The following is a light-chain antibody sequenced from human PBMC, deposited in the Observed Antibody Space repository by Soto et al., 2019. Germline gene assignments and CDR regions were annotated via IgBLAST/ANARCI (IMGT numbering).Light chain of an antibody. J-gene: IGLJ3*02. V-gene: IGLV1-47*02. CDR1: FSNVGNNY. Sequence: QSVLTQPPSVSGTPGQTVTIYCCGTFSNVGNNYLYWYQQLPGAAPRLLNSADNQRPSGVPDRFSGSKSGSSASLAISELRSEDEGDYYCGAWDDSVTGPVFGGGTKVTVL. CDR3: GAWDDSVTGPV. CDR2: ADN.